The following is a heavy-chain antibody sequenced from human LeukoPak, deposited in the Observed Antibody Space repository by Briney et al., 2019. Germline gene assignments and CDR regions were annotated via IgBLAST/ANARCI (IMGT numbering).Heavy chain of an antibody. J-gene: IGHJ4*02. D-gene: IGHD3-22*01. CDR1: GGSISSYY. CDR2: IYTSGST. Sequence: SETLSLTCTVSGGSISSYYWSWIRQPAGKGLEWIGRIYTSGSTNYNPSLKSRVTMSIDTSKNQFSLKLSSVTAADTAVYYCAREGLGYYDSSGYYHISSFDYWGQGTLVTVSS. V-gene: IGHV4-4*07. CDR3: AREGLGYYDSSGYYHISSFDY.